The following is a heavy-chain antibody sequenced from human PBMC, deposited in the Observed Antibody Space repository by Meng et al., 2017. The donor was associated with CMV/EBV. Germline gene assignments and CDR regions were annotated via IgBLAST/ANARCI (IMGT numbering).Heavy chain of an antibody. CDR1: GFTFSSYW. Sequence: GESLKISCAASGFTFSSYWMSWVRQAPGKGLEWVANIKQDGSEKYYVDSVKGRFTISRDNAKNSLYLQMNSLRAEDTAVYYCAREIGVARYDWYGMDVWGQGTTVTVSS. V-gene: IGHV3-7*01. J-gene: IGHJ6*02. CDR2: IKQDGSEK. D-gene: IGHD3-3*01. CDR3: AREIGVARYDWYGMDV.